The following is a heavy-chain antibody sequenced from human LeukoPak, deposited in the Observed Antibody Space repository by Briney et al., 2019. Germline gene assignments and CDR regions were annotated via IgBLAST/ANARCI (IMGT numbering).Heavy chain of an antibody. Sequence: ASVKVSCKASGGTFSSYAISWVRQAPGQGLEWMGRIIPILGIANYAQKFQGRVTITADKSTSTAYMELSSLRPEDTAVYYCARGTVALLDYYDSSGYSSWGQGTLVTVSS. CDR3: ARGTVALLDYYDSSGYSS. CDR2: IIPILGIA. D-gene: IGHD3-22*01. J-gene: IGHJ4*02. CDR1: GGTFSSYA. V-gene: IGHV1-69*04.